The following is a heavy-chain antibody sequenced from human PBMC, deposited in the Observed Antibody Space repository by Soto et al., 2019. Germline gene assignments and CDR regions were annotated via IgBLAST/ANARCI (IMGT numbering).Heavy chain of an antibody. V-gene: IGHV3-48*02. CDR3: ARDPDTPLERVFDH. J-gene: IGHJ4*02. Sequence: GSLRLSCAASGFAFNRYSMNWVRQAPGRGLEWLAYISETSRTIYYADSVKGRFTISRDSARNSVYLQMNSLRDEDAAVYFCARDPDTPLERVFDHWGQGTLVTVSS. CDR2: ISETSRTI. D-gene: IGHD1-1*01. CDR1: GFAFNRYS.